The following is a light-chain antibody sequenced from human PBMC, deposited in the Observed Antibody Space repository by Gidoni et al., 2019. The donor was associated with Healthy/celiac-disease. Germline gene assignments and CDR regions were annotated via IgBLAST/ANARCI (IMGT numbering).Light chain of an antibody. CDR3: QQYYSTPLT. V-gene: IGKV4-1*01. CDR1: QSVLYSSNNKTY. J-gene: IGKJ4*01. Sequence: DIVMTQSPDSLAASLGERATINCKSSQSVLYSSNNKTYLAWYQQKPGQPPKLLIYWASTRESGVPDRFSGSGSGTDFTLTISSLQAEDVAVYYCQQYYSTPLTFGGGTKVEIK. CDR2: WAS.